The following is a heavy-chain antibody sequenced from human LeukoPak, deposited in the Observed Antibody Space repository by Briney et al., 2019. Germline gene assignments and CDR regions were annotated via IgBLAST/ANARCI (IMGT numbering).Heavy chain of an antibody. Sequence: SQTLSLTCTVSGGAITSGGYSWNWIRQPPGKGLEWIGCIYDRGPTYYNPSLKSRITISVDRPKNQFFLNVTSVTAADTAVYYCARTRQGSGLLNYWGQGNLVAVSS. D-gene: IGHD3-10*01. J-gene: IGHJ4*02. CDR1: GGAITSGGYS. CDR2: IYDRGPT. CDR3: ARTRQGSGLLNY. V-gene: IGHV4-30-2*01.